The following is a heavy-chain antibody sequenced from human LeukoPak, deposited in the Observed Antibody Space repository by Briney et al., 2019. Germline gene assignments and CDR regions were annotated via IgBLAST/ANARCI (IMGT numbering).Heavy chain of an antibody. V-gene: IGHV3-43*01. Sequence: GGSLRLSCAASGFTFDDYTMHWVRQTPGKGLEWVSGISWDGDTTYYADSVKGRFTISRDNNKNSLYLQMNSLRTEDTAFYYCAKDSLQQIALAGTAFDYWGQGTLVTVSS. CDR1: GFTFDDYT. CDR3: AKDSLQQIALAGTAFDY. J-gene: IGHJ4*02. CDR2: ISWDGDTT. D-gene: IGHD6-19*01.